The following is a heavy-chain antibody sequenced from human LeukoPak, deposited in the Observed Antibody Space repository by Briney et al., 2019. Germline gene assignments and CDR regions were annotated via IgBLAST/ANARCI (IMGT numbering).Heavy chain of an antibody. J-gene: IGHJ4*02. Sequence: SETLSLTCAVYGGSFSGYYWSWIRQPPGEGLEWIGEINHSGSTNYNPSLKSRVTISVDTSKNQFSLKLSSVTAADTAVYYCARGKVTYMLENDYWGQGTLVTVSS. CDR2: INHSGST. D-gene: IGHD2-21*02. CDR3: ARGKVTYMLENDY. V-gene: IGHV4-34*01. CDR1: GGSFSGYY.